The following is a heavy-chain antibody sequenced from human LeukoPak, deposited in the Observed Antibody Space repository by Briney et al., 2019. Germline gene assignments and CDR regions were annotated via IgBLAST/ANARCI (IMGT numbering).Heavy chain of an antibody. D-gene: IGHD1-1*01. Sequence: ASVKVSCKASGYTFTSYDINWVRQATGQGLQWMGWINPNSGNTGYAQKFQGRIAITRNTSISTVYMELSSLRSEDTAVYYCARGPPTAQYFQHWGQGTLVTVSS. CDR3: ARGPPTAQYFQH. CDR1: GYTFTSYD. CDR2: INPNSGNT. J-gene: IGHJ1*01. V-gene: IGHV1-8*03.